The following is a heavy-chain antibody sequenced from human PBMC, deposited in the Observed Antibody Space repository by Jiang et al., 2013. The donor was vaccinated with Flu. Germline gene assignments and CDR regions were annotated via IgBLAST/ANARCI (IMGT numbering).Heavy chain of an antibody. CDR2: TYYRSKWYN. D-gene: IGHD4-17*01. CDR3: ARGHEDYGDYGRDYYYYGMDV. J-gene: IGHJ6*01. Sequence: SQTLSLTCAISGDSVSSNSAAWNWIRQSPSRGLEWLGRTYYRSKWYNDYAVSVKGRITINPDTSKNQFSLQLNSVTPEDTAVYYCARGHEDYGDYGRDYYYYGMDVWGQRGPRSPSPQ. CDR1: GDSVSSNSAA. V-gene: IGHV6-1*01.